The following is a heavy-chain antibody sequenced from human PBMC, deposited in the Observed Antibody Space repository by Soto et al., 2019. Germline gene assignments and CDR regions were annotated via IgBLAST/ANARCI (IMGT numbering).Heavy chain of an antibody. CDR2: ISSSSSYI. V-gene: IGHV3-21*01. Sequence: EVQLVESGGGLVKPGGSLRLSCAASGFTFSSYSMNWVRQAPGKGLEWVSSISSSSSYIYYADSVKGRFTISRDNAKNSLYLQMNSLRAEDTAVYYCASDSGWYFDYWGQGTLVTVSS. D-gene: IGHD6-19*01. CDR1: GFTFSSYS. J-gene: IGHJ4*02. CDR3: ASDSGWYFDY.